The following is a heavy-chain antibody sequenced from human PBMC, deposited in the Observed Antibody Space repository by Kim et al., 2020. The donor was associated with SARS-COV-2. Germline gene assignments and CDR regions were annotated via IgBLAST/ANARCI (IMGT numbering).Heavy chain of an antibody. V-gene: IGHV3-21*01. D-gene: IGHD2-2*01. CDR3: ARRYCSSTSCYAFDY. J-gene: IGHJ4*02. CDR1: GFTFSSYS. Sequence: GGSLRLSCAASGFTFSSYSMNWVHQAPGKGLEWVSSISSSSSYIYYADSVKGRFTISRDNAKNSLYLQMNSLRAEDTAVYYCARRYCSSTSCYAFDYWGQGTLVTVSS. CDR2: ISSSSSYI.